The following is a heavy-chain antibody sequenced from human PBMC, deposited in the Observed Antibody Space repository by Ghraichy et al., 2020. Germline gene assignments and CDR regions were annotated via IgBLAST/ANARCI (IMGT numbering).Heavy chain of an antibody. V-gene: IGHV3-48*02. J-gene: IGHJ6*02. CDR3: ARGSTVVRFYYYDAMDV. CDR2: ITSNSRFT. D-gene: IGHD4-23*01. CDR1: GFTFNSYS. Sequence: GESLNISCEASGFTFNSYSLNWVRQAPGRGPEWISYITSNSRFTSYADSVKGRFTISRDNAKNSLYLQMNSLRDEDTAVYYCARGSTVVRFYYYDAMDVWGQGTTVTVSS.